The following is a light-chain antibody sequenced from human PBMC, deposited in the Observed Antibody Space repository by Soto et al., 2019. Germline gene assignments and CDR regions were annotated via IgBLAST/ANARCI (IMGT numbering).Light chain of an antibody. CDR1: SSDVGGYNY. J-gene: IGLJ2*01. V-gene: IGLV2-11*01. CDR2: DVS. CDR3: CSYAGGREV. Sequence: QSALTQPRSVSGSPGQSVTISCTGTSSDVGGYNYVSWYQQHPGKAPKLMIYDVSKRPSGVPDRFSGSKSGNTASLTISGLQAEDEAHYYCCSYAGGREVFGGGTQLTVL.